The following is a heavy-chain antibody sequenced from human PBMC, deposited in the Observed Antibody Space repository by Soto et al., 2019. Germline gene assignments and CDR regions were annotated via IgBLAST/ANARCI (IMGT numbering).Heavy chain of an antibody. J-gene: IGHJ6*03. CDR1: GYTFTSYG. V-gene: IGHV1-18*01. Sequence: ASVKVSCKASGYTFTSYGISWVRQAPGQGLEWMGWISAYNGNTNYAQKLQGRVTMTTDTSASTAYMELRCLRSDDTAVYYCARVVHRTGYCSSTSCYAEYYYMDVWGKGTTVTVSS. CDR2: ISAYNGNT. CDR3: ARVVHRTGYCSSTSCYAEYYYMDV. D-gene: IGHD2-2*03.